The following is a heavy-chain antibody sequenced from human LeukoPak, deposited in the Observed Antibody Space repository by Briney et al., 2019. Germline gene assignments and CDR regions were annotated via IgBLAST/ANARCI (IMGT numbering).Heavy chain of an antibody. CDR3: ARDPTATYEGGAYYGVD. V-gene: IGHV1-2*02. Sequence: ASVKVSCKASGYTFTGYDLHWVRQAPGQGLEWMGWINPNSGGTKFAQKFQGRVTMTRDTSITTAYMEVSGLRSDDTAVYYCARDPTATYEGGAYYGVDWGRGTLVTVSS. CDR2: INPNSGGT. J-gene: IGHJ4*01. CDR1: GYTFTGYD. D-gene: IGHD3-22*01.